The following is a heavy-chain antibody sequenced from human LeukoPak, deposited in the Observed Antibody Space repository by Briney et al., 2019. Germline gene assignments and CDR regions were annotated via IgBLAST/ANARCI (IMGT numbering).Heavy chain of an antibody. Sequence: ASVKVSCKASGYTFTRCDINWVRQATGQGLEWMGWMYPNSGNTGYAQKFQGRVTTTRNTSISTAYMELSSLRSEDTAVYYCARGDEAYCSGGSCYPSYWGQGTLVTVSS. CDR1: GYTFTRCD. J-gene: IGHJ4*02. D-gene: IGHD2-15*01. CDR3: ARGDEAYCSGGSCYPSY. CDR2: MYPNSGNT. V-gene: IGHV1-8*01.